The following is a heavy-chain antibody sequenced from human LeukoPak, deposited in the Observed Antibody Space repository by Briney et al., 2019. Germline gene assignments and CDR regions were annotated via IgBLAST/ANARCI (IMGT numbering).Heavy chain of an antibody. Sequence: SETLSLTCVVPGGSISTYYWSWIRQPPGEGLEWIGYIHYTGNTNYNPSLKSRVTISLDTSKNQFSLKLSSVTAADTAVYYCAREGTGASRGFDPWGQGTLVTVSS. V-gene: IGHV4-59*01. CDR3: AREGTGASRGFDP. D-gene: IGHD1-26*01. CDR2: IHYTGNT. J-gene: IGHJ5*02. CDR1: GGSISTYY.